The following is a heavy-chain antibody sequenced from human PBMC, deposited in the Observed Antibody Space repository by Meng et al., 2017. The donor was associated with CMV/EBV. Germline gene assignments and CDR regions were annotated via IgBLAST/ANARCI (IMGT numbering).Heavy chain of an antibody. V-gene: IGHV3-21*01. D-gene: IGHD3-3*01. Sequence: GESLKISCAASGFTFSSYSMNWVRQAPGKGLEWVSSISSSSSYIYYADSVKGRFTISRDNAKNSLYLQMNSLRAEDTAVYYCARDPHPYDFWSGYYNPFYYYGMDVWGQETTVTVSS. J-gene: IGHJ6*02. CDR3: ARDPHPYDFWSGYYNPFYYYGMDV. CDR1: GFTFSSYS. CDR2: ISSSSSYI.